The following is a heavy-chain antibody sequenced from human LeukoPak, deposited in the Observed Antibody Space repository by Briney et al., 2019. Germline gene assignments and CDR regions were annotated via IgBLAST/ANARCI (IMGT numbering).Heavy chain of an antibody. J-gene: IGHJ4*02. Sequence: PGGSLRLSCAASGFTFSSYEMNWVRQAPGKGLEWVSYISSSGSTIYYADSVKGRFTISRDNAKNSLYLQMNSLRAEDTAVYYCATGTGYSSGWSPYYFDYWGQGTLVTVSS. CDR2: ISSSGSTI. V-gene: IGHV3-48*03. CDR3: ATGTGYSSGWSPYYFDY. CDR1: GFTFSSYE. D-gene: IGHD6-19*01.